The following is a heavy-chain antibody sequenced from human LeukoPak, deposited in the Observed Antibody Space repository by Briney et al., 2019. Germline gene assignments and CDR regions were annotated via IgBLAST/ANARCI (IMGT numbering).Heavy chain of an antibody. CDR1: GGSISSSSYY. Sequence: PSETLSLTCTVSGGSISSSSYYWGWIRQPPGKGLEWIGSIYYSGSTYYNPSLKSRVTISVDTSKNQFSLKLSSVTAADTAVYYCARGNSGYDYKFDYWGQGTLVTVSS. D-gene: IGHD5-12*01. J-gene: IGHJ4*02. CDR2: IYYSGST. CDR3: ARGNSGYDYKFDY. V-gene: IGHV4-39*07.